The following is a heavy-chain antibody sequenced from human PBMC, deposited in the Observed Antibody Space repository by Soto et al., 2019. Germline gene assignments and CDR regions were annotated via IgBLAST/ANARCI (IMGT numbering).Heavy chain of an antibody. D-gene: IGHD6-6*01. CDR2: ISGSGGST. V-gene: IGHV3-23*01. J-gene: IGHJ4*02. CDR3: ATATVEYSSSLPLKEVDY. Sequence: PGGSLRLSCAASGFTFSSYAMSWVRQAPGKGLEWVSAISGSGGSTYYADSVKGRFTISRDNSKNTLYLQMNSLRAEDTAVYYCATATVEYSSSLPLKEVDYWGQGTLVTVSS. CDR1: GFTFSSYA.